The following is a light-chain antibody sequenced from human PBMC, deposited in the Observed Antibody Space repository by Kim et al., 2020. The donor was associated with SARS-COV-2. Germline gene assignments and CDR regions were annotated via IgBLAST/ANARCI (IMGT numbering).Light chain of an antibody. CDR3: QQYKSHPLT. Sequence: ASVGSSFTFTCRASHTTSSRLAWHQQKPGQAPKLVIYDASNLESGVPSRFSGSGSGTEFTLTISSLQPEDFAPYYCQQYKSHPLTFGGGTKVEI. CDR1: HTTSSR. J-gene: IGKJ4*01. CDR2: DAS. V-gene: IGKV1-5*01.